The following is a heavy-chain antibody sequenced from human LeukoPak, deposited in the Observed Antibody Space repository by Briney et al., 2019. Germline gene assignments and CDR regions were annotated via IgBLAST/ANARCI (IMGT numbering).Heavy chain of an antibody. V-gene: IGHV3-23*01. CDR2: ISGSGGST. J-gene: IGHJ4*02. CDR3: ARYTSSSNGWYFDH. D-gene: IGHD6-6*01. CDR1: GFTFSSYA. Sequence: GGSLRLSCAASGFTFSSYAMSWVRQAPGKGLEWVSAISGSGGSTYYADSVKGRFTISRDNSKNTLYLQMNSLRAEDTAVYYCARYTSSSNGWYFDHWGQGMLVTVSS.